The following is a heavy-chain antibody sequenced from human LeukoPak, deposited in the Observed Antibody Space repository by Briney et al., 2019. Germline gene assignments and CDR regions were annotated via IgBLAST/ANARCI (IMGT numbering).Heavy chain of an antibody. CDR2: ISGSSNYI. CDR1: GFTFSDYS. D-gene: IGHD6-19*01. V-gene: IGHV3-21*01. J-gene: IGHJ4*02. Sequence: GGSLRLSCAASGFTFSDYSMNWVRQAPGKGLEWVSYISGSSNYINYADSVKGRFTTSRDNARTSVYLQMNGLRAEDTAVYYCVREPSGWYVDYWGQGTLVTVSS. CDR3: VREPSGWYVDY.